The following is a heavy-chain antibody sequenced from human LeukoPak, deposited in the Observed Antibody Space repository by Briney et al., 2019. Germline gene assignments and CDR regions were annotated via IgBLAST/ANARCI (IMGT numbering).Heavy chain of an antibody. V-gene: IGHV3-48*03. CDR2: ISSSGTTT. CDR1: GFTFRTYE. CDR3: VTYDLSYAVY. D-gene: IGHD2-2*01. J-gene: IGHJ4*02. Sequence: GGSLRLSCAASGFTFRTYETNWVRQAPGKGLEWVSYISSSGTTTHYADSVKGRFTVSRDNAKSSLYLQMNSLRAEDTAVYYCVTYDLSYAVYWARRTLVTVSS.